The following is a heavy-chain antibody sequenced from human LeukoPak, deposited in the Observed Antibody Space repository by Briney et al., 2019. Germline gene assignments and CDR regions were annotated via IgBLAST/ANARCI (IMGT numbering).Heavy chain of an antibody. Sequence: PSETLSLTCTVSGGSITSYYWSWIRQPPGKGLEWIGYIYYSGSTNYNPSLKSRVTISVDTSKNQFSLKLSSVTAADTAVYYCARETSQKGAHYMDVWGKGTTVTISS. V-gene: IGHV4-59*01. J-gene: IGHJ6*03. D-gene: IGHD3-16*01. CDR2: IYYSGST. CDR1: GGSITSYY. CDR3: ARETSQKGAHYMDV.